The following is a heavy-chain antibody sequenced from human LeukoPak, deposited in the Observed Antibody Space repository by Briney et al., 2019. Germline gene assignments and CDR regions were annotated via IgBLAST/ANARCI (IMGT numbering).Heavy chain of an antibody. D-gene: IGHD3-3*01. Sequence: ASVKVSCKASGHTFTSYGISWVRQAPGQGLEWMGWISAYNGNTNYAQKLQGRVTMTTDTSTSTAFMELRSLRSDDTAVYYCARDQTLGVVNIWGQGTLVTVSS. J-gene: IGHJ4*02. CDR1: GHTFTSYG. CDR2: ISAYNGNT. V-gene: IGHV1-18*01. CDR3: ARDQTLGVVNI.